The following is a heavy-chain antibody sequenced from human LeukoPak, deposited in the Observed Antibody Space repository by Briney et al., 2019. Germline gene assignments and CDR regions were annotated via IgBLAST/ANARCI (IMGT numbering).Heavy chain of an antibody. Sequence: SVKVSCKASGGTFTTYAFSWVRQAPGQGLEWMGRIIPILDIAHYAQKFQGRVTITADKSTSTVYMELSSLRSEGTAVYYCANSQKAAESPFDYWGQGTLVTVSS. CDR2: IIPILDIA. J-gene: IGHJ4*02. CDR3: ANSQKAAESPFDY. V-gene: IGHV1-69*04. D-gene: IGHD5-18*01. CDR1: GGTFTTYA.